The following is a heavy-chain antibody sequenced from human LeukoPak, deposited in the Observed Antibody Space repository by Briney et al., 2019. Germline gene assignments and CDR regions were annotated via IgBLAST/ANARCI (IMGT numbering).Heavy chain of an antibody. CDR1: GVSISSYY. V-gene: IGHV4-59*01. CDR3: ARDGMSGKYYYYMDV. CDR2: IYYSGST. Sequence: PSETLSLTCTVSGVSISSYYWSWIRQPPGKGLEWIGYIYYSGSTNYNPSLKSRVTISVDTSKNQFSLKLSSVTAADTAVYYCARDGMSGKYYYYMDVWGKGTTVTVSS. D-gene: IGHD1-1*01. J-gene: IGHJ6*03.